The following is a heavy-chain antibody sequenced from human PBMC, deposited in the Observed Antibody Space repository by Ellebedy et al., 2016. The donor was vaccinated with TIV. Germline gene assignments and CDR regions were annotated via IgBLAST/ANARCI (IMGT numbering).Heavy chain of an antibody. CDR2: VYYSGST. J-gene: IGHJ3*02. D-gene: IGHD3-22*01. CDR3: ATSYDSSGYYDDDAFDI. CDR1: GDSISSYY. V-gene: IGHV4-59*01. Sequence: MPSETLSLTCTVSGDSISSYYWTWIRQSPGKGLEWIGCVYYSGSTKYNPSLKSRVTMSVDTSKKQFSLNLSSVTAADTAVYYCATSYDSSGYYDDDAFDIWGQGTMVTVSS.